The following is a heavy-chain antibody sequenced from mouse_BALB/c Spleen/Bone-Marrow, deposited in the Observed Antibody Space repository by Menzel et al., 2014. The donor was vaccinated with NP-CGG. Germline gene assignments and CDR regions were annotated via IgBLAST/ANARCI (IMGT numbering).Heavy chain of an antibody. CDR2: VYPGNSDT. D-gene: IGHD3-1*01. CDR3: TTLARSDFDY. CDR1: GYTFSNYW. J-gene: IGHJ2*01. V-gene: IGHV1-5*01. Sequence: EVKLMESGTVLARPGAAVKMSCKASGYTFSNYWMHWVKQRPGQGLEWIGTVYPGNSDTTYNQKFKGKAKLTAVTSTSTAYMELSSLTNEDSAVYYCTTLARSDFDYWGRGTTLTVSS.